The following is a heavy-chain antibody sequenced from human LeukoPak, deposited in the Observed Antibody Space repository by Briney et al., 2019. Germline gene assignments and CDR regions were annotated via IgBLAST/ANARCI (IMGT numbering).Heavy chain of an antibody. Sequence: GASVKVSCRASGFTFTSFGFSWVRQAPGQGLQWMGWINGYNGNTEYAQNLQDRVSMTRDISTSTVYMQLTSLRSDDTAVYYCARDIGSASFQAGYHYYYMDVWGEGTTVTVSS. CDR3: ARDIGSASFQAGYHYYYMDV. J-gene: IGHJ6*03. CDR2: INGYNGNT. CDR1: GFTFTSFG. V-gene: IGHV1-18*01. D-gene: IGHD6-19*01.